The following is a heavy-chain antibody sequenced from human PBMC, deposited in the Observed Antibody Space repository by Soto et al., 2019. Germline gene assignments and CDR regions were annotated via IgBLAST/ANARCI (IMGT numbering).Heavy chain of an antibody. Sequence: GGSLRLSCAASGFTFSSYGMHWVRQAPGKGLEWVAVIWYDGSNKYYADSVKGRFTISRDNSKNTLYLQMNSLRAEDTAVYYCARETGRIAVAGVIYYYYGMDVWGQGTTVTVSS. V-gene: IGHV3-33*01. D-gene: IGHD6-19*01. CDR3: ARETGRIAVAGVIYYYYGMDV. CDR2: IWYDGSNK. J-gene: IGHJ6*02. CDR1: GFTFSSYG.